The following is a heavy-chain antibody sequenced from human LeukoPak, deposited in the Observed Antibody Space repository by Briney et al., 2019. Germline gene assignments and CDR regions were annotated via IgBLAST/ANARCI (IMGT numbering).Heavy chain of an antibody. Sequence: PSETLSLTCAVYGGSFSGYYWSWIRQPPGKGLEWIGEINHSGSTNYNPSLKSRVTISVDPSKNQFSLKLSSVTAADTAVYYCARGGNCTNGVCPEDEYYFDYWGQGTLVTVSS. J-gene: IGHJ4*02. CDR3: ARGGNCTNGVCPEDEYYFDY. D-gene: IGHD2-8*01. CDR1: GGSFSGYY. V-gene: IGHV4-34*01. CDR2: INHSGST.